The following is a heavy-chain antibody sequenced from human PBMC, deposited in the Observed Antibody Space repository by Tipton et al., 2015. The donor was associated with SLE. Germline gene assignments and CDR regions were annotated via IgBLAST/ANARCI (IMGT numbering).Heavy chain of an antibody. J-gene: IGHJ6*02. CDR1: GFTFSSYW. CDR2: IKQDGSEK. Sequence: SLRLSCSASGFTFSSYWMSWVRQAPGKGLEWVANIKQDGSEKYYVDSVKGLFTISRDNAKNSLYLQMNSLRAEYTAVYYCARDPADYYYYGMDVWGQGTTVTVSS. V-gene: IGHV3-7*01. CDR3: ARDPADYYYYGMDV.